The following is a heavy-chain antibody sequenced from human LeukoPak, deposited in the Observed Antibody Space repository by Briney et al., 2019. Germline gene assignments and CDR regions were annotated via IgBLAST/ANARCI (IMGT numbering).Heavy chain of an antibody. CDR1: GYTFTSYG. J-gene: IGHJ4*02. V-gene: IGHV1-18*01. Sequence: ASVKVSCKASGYTFTSYGISWVRQAPGQGREGRGWISAYNGNTNYAQKLQGRVTMTTDTSTSTAYMELRSLRSDDTAVYYCARDSSGWYYDYWGQGTLVTVSS. CDR3: ARDSSGWYYDY. CDR2: ISAYNGNT. D-gene: IGHD6-19*01.